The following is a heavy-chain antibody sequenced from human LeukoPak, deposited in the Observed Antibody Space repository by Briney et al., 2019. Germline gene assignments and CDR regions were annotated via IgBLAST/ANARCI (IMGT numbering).Heavy chain of an antibody. CDR3: ARASLYCSGGSCYSPYYFDY. Sequence: PSETLSLTCTVSSYSISSGYYWGWIRQPPGNGLEWIGSIYHSGSTYYNPSLKSRVTISVDTSKNQFSLKLSSVTAADTAVFYCARASLYCSGGSCYSPYYFDYWGQGTLVTVSS. V-gene: IGHV4-38-2*02. CDR1: SYSISSGYY. CDR2: IYHSGST. D-gene: IGHD2-15*01. J-gene: IGHJ4*02.